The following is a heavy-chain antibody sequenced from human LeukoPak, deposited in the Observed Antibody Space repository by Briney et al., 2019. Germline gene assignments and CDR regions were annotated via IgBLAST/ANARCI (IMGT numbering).Heavy chain of an antibody. D-gene: IGHD3-10*01. CDR1: GGSITSHF. J-gene: IGHJ3*02. V-gene: IGHV4-59*11. Sequence: SETLSLTCSVSGGSITSHFWSWIRQPPGKGLEWIGYIHYSGSTNYNPSLKSRVTMSVDTSKNQFSLKLSSVTAADTAVYYCARAMVRGVILPGAFDIWGQGTMVTVSS. CDR2: IHYSGST. CDR3: ARAMVRGVILPGAFDI.